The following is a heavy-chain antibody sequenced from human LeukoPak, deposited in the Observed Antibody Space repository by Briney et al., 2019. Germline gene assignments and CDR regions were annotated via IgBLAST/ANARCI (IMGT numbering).Heavy chain of an antibody. Sequence: ASVKVSCKAYGYTFTSYGISWVRQAPGQGLEWMGWISAYNGNTNYAQKLQGRVTMTTDTSTSTAYMELRSLRSDDTAVYYCARDPSPTYYYDSSGYYYDYWGQGTLVTVSS. CDR3: ARDPSPTYYYDSSGYYYDY. CDR2: ISAYNGNT. J-gene: IGHJ4*02. V-gene: IGHV1-18*01. CDR1: GYTFTSYG. D-gene: IGHD3-22*01.